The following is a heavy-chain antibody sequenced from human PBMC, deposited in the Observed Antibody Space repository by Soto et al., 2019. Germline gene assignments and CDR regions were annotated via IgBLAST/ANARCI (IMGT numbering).Heavy chain of an antibody. D-gene: IGHD3-9*01. CDR2: IIPIFGTA. V-gene: IGHV1-69*01. Sequence: QVQLVQSGAEVKKPGSSVKVSCKASGGTFSSYAISWVRQAPGQGLEWMGGIIPIFGTANYAQKFQGRVTITADESTSTAYMELSSLRSEDTAVYYCARVDLRYFDWLTNYGMDVWGQGTTVTDSS. J-gene: IGHJ6*02. CDR1: GGTFSSYA. CDR3: ARVDLRYFDWLTNYGMDV.